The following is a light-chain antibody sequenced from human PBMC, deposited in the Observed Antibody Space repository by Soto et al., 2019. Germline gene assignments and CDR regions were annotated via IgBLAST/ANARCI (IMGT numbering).Light chain of an antibody. J-gene: IGKJ1*01. CDR2: KPS. V-gene: IGKV1-5*03. CDR1: KSISSW. Sequence: DIQVTQSPSTVSASVGDRVIITRRASKSISSWLAWYQQKPGKAPKPLIYKPSSLESGVPSRFSGSGSGTEFTLTVSNLQPDDFATYECQQYNSDRWTFGQGTKVAIK. CDR3: QQYNSDRWT.